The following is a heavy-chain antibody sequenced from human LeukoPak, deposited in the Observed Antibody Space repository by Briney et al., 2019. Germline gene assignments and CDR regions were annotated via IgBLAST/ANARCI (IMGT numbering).Heavy chain of an antibody. V-gene: IGHV1-2*02. CDR2: INPNSGGT. CDR1: GYTFTAYY. J-gene: IGHJ3*02. Sequence: GASVKVSCKASGYTFTAYYMHWVRQAPGQGLEWMGWINPNSGGTDYAQKLQGRVTMTTDTSTSTAYMELRSLRSDDTAVYYCARGVGQLGQAFDIWGQGTMVTVSS. D-gene: IGHD6-6*01. CDR3: ARGVGQLGQAFDI.